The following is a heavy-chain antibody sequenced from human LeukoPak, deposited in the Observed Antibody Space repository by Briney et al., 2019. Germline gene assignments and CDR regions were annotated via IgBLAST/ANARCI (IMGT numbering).Heavy chain of an antibody. CDR2: IIPIFGTA. Sequence: ASVKVSCKASGYTFTGNYIHWVRQAPGQGLEWMGGIIPIFGTANYAQKFQGRVTITADESTSTAYMELSSLRSEDTAVYYCARDRFPAPYCGGDCYNWFDPWGQGTLVTVSS. CDR1: GYTFTGNY. V-gene: IGHV1-69*13. CDR3: ARDRFPAPYCGGDCYNWFDP. D-gene: IGHD2-21*02. J-gene: IGHJ5*02.